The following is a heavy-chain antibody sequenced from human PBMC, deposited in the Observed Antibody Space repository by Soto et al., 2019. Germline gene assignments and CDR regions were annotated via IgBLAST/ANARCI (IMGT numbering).Heavy chain of an antibody. CDR3: ARDQGGFGHYAV. CDR1: GVSISSGYY. D-gene: IGHD4-17*01. V-gene: IGHV4-31*03. Sequence: QVQLQESGPGLVKPSQTLSLACTVSGVSISSGYYWSWIRQHPGKGLEWIGYIYYSGSTYYNPSLNSRVTMSVDASKNQFSLSLTSVTVADTAVYFCARDQGGFGHYAVWGQGTTVIVSS. J-gene: IGHJ6*02. CDR2: IYYSGST.